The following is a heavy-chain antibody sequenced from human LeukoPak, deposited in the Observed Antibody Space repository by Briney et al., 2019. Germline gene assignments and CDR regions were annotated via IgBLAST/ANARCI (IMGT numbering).Heavy chain of an antibody. J-gene: IGHJ4*02. V-gene: IGHV3-48*03. Sequence: PGGSLRLSCAASGFTFSSYEMNWVRQAPGKGLEWVSYISTSGSNIYYADSVKGRFTISRDNAKSSLYLQMNGLRAEDTAVYYCARGGSGFLDYWGQGTLVTVSS. CDR3: ARGGSGFLDY. CDR2: ISTSGSNI. CDR1: GFTFSSYE.